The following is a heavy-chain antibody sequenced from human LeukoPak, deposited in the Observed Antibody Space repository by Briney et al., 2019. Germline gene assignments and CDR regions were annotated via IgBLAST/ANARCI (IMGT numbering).Heavy chain of an antibody. V-gene: IGHV3-30*02. Sequence: GGSLRLSCGTSGFTFSSYGMHWVRQAPGKGLEWVAFIRFDGRNKYHADSVKGRFTLSRDNSKNTLSLQMNSLRAEDTAVYYCARAVGASPDYYYYYMDVWGKGTTVTISS. CDR1: GFTFSSYG. D-gene: IGHD1-26*01. CDR3: ARAVGASPDYYYYYMDV. J-gene: IGHJ6*03. CDR2: IRFDGRNK.